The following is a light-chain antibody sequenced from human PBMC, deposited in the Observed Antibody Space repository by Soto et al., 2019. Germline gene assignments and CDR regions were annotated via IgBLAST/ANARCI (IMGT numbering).Light chain of an antibody. CDR2: DVT. J-gene: IGLJ3*02. V-gene: IGLV2-14*03. CDR1: SSDVGGYNY. Sequence: QSALTQPASVSGSPGQSITISCTGTSSDVGGYNYVSWYQQYPGKAPKLMIYDVTYRPSGVSNRFSGSKSGNTASLTISGLQAEDEADYYCSSYTSSSTPLVFGGGTKLTVL. CDR3: SSYTSSSTPLV.